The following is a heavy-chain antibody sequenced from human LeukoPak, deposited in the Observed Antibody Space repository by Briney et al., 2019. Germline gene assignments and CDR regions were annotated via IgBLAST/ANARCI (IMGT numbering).Heavy chain of an antibody. CDR1: GFSFNRYW. CDR2: INPDGTIT. J-gene: IGHJ4*02. V-gene: IGHV3-74*01. D-gene: IGHD5-24*01. CDR3: ARGGDGSNSLINY. Sequence: GGSLGLSCAASGFSFNRYWMHWVREDPGKGPVWVSRINPDGTITNYAGSVKGRFTISRDNAKSMMYLQMNSLSVEDTAVYYCARGGDGSNSLINYWGQGTLVTVSS.